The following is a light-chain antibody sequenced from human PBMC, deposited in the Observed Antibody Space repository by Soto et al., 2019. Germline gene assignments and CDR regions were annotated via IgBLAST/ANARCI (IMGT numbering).Light chain of an antibody. Sequence: AIQMTPPPSSLSASVGDRVTITCRASQGIRNDLGWYQQKPGKAPKLLIYAASSLQSGVPSRFSGSGSGTDFTLTISSLQPEDFATYYCLQDYNYPLTFGQGTKVEIK. CDR1: QGIRND. CDR2: AAS. J-gene: IGKJ1*01. CDR3: LQDYNYPLT. V-gene: IGKV1-6*01.